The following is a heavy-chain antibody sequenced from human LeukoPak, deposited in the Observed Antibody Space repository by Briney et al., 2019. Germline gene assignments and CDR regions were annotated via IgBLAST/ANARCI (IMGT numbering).Heavy chain of an antibody. D-gene: IGHD4-17*01. CDR1: GGSVSSGSYY. CDR2: IYYSGST. CDR3: ARAATVTDNWFDL. J-gene: IGHJ5*02. V-gene: IGHV4-61*01. Sequence: SETLSLTCTVSGGSVSSGSYYWSWIRQPPGKGLEWIGYIYYSGSTNYNPSLKSRVTISVDTSKNQFSLKLSSVTAAGTAVYYCARAATVTDNWFDLWGQGTLVTVSS.